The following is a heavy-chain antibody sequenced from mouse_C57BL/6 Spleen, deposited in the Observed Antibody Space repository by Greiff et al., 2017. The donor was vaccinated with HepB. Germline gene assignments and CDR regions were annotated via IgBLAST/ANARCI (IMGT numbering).Heavy chain of an antibody. CDR1: GYAFSSSW. CDR3: APYYYGSSSIYFDY. J-gene: IGHJ2*01. D-gene: IGHD1-1*01. Sequence: LVESGPELVKPGASVKISCKASGYAFSSSWMNWVKQRPGKGLEWIGRIYPGDGDTNYNGKFKGKATLTADKSSSTAYMQLSSLTSEDSAVYFCAPYYYGSSSIYFDYWGQGTTLTVSS. CDR2: IYPGDGDT. V-gene: IGHV1-82*01.